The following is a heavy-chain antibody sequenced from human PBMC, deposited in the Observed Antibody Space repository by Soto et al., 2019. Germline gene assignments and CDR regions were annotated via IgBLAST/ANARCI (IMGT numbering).Heavy chain of an antibody. J-gene: IGHJ5*01. V-gene: IGHV1-69*13. CDR3: ARASIHGSSWYFWFDP. D-gene: IGHD6-13*01. CDR2: IIPMFGTT. CDR1: GGTFGRYA. Sequence: ASVKVSCKASGGTFGRYAINWVRQAPGQGLEWMGGIIPMFGTTNYAQKFKGRVTITADESTSTVYMELNTLRSEDAAVYYCARASIHGSSWYFWFDPWGQGTLVTVSS.